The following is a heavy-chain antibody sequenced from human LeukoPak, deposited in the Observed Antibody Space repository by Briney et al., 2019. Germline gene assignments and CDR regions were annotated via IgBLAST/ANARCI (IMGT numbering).Heavy chain of an antibody. CDR2: ISYSWTT. CDR3: ARHRHSHHYDY. Sequence: KSSETLSLTCSVSGGSISSSSSDYYWGWVRQPPGKGLEWIGSISYSWTTYYNPSLKGRVTISADTSNNQFSLKLTSVTAADTAVYYCARHRHSHHYDYWGQGTLVTVSP. V-gene: IGHV4-39*01. J-gene: IGHJ4*02. CDR1: GGSISSSSSDYY. D-gene: IGHD5-18*01.